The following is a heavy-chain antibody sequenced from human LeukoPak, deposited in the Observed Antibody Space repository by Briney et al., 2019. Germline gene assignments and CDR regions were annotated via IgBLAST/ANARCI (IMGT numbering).Heavy chain of an antibody. CDR2: IYYSGST. CDR1: GGSVSSGSYY. V-gene: IGHV4-61*01. Sequence: PSETLSLTCTVSGGSVSSGSYYWSWIRQPPGKGLEWIGYIYYSGSTNYNPSLKSRVTISVDTSKNQFSLKLSSVTAADTAVYYCARYIMGYSSSWYYFDYWGQGTLVTVSS. D-gene: IGHD6-13*01. CDR3: ARYIMGYSSSWYYFDY. J-gene: IGHJ4*02.